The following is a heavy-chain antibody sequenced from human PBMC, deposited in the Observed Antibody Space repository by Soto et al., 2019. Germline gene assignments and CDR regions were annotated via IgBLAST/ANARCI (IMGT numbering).Heavy chain of an antibody. J-gene: IGHJ5*02. V-gene: IGHV3-13*01. CDR2: IGTLSDT. CDR3: AXGRSFSYDSTPPPMFDP. CDR1: GFTFSTFD. D-gene: IGHD3-10*01. Sequence: GGSLRLSCAGSGFTFSTFDIHWVRQAPGKGLEWVSGIGTLSDTFYAASVQGRFTISRQNAKNSVYLQMNSLRAGDTAFYYCAXGRSFSYDSTPPPMFDPWGQGTLVTVSS.